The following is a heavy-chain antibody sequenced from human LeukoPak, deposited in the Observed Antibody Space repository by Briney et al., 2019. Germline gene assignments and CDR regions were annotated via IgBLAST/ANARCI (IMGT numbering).Heavy chain of an antibody. CDR1: GFTFSDYY. J-gene: IGHJ6*03. V-gene: IGHV3-11*01. Sequence: AGGSLRLSCAASGFTFSDYYMSWIRQAPGTGLELVSYISSSGSTIYYADSVKGRFTISRDNAKNSLYLQMNSLRAEDTAVYYCARVAMVRGVVSYYMDVWGKGTTVTASS. CDR3: ARVAMVRGVVSYYMDV. D-gene: IGHD3-10*01. CDR2: ISSSGSTI.